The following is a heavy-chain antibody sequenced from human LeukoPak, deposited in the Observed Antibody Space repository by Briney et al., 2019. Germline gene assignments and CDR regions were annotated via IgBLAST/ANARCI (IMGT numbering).Heavy chain of an antibody. Sequence: GSLRLSCAASGFTFSDYYMSWIRQAPGKGLEWVSYVSGSGSPIYYADSVKGRFTVSRDNAKNSLYLQMNSLRAEDTAVYYCAKEKIGPNYYDSSGYPSRAYWGQGTLVTVSS. J-gene: IGHJ4*02. CDR2: VSGSGSPI. CDR1: GFTFSDYY. V-gene: IGHV3-11*01. D-gene: IGHD3-22*01. CDR3: AKEKIGPNYYDSSGYPSRAY.